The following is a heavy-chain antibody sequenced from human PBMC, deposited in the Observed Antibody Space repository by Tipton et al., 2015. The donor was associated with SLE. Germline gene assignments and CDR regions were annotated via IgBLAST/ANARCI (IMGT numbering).Heavy chain of an antibody. CDR1: GASISGYF. CDR3: ASGIRTFDY. CDR2: INHSGST. Sequence: TLSLTCIVSGASISGYFWSWIRQPPGKGLEWIGEINHSGSTNYNPSLKSRVTISVDTSKNQFSLKLSSVTAADTAVYYCASGIRTFDYWGQGTLVTVSS. V-gene: IGHV4-34*01. J-gene: IGHJ4*02.